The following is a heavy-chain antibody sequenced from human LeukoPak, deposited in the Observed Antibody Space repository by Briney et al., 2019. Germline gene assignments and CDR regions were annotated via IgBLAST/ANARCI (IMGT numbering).Heavy chain of an antibody. V-gene: IGHV4-34*01. CDR2: INHSGST. Sequence: PSETLSLTCAVYGGSFSGYYWSWIRQPPGKGLEWIGEINHSGSTNYNPSLKSRVTISVDTSKNQFSLKMSSVTAADTAVYYCARERDDFWSGYRTYYYYYMDVWGKGTTVTVSS. CDR3: ARERDDFWSGYRTYYYYYMDV. D-gene: IGHD3-3*01. CDR1: GGSFSGYY. J-gene: IGHJ6*03.